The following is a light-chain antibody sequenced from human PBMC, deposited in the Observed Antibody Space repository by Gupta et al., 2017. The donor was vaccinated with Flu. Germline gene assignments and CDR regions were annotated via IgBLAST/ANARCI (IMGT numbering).Light chain of an antibody. V-gene: IGLV2-23*01. J-gene: IGLJ3*02. CDR1: NTTLGTNNF. Sequence: QSALTQPASLSGSPGQSITISCAESNTTLGTNNFVSWYQQHPDKAPKLVIYEANKRPSGVSDRFSGSKSGHTASLTISGLLAEDEADYYYRSYAGTRNLVFGGGTKLTVL. CDR3: RSYAGTRNLV. CDR2: EAN.